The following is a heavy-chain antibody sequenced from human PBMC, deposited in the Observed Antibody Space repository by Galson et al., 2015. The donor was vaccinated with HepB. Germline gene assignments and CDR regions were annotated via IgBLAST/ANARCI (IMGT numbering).Heavy chain of an antibody. D-gene: IGHD4-17*01. V-gene: IGHV4-39*07. CDR2: ICYSGST. Sequence: IRQPPGKGLEWIGSICYSGSTYYNPSLKSRVTISVDTSKNQFSLKLSSVTAADTAVYYCARDSQYGDSPGAIDYWGQGTLVTVSS. J-gene: IGHJ4*02. CDR3: ARDSQYGDSPGAIDY.